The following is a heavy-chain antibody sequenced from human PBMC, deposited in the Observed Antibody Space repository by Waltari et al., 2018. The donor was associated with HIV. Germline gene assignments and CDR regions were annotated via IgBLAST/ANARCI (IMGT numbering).Heavy chain of an antibody. CDR2: ISWNSGNI. Sequence: EVQLVESGGGLVQPGRSLRLSCAASGFTFDDYAMPWVRQAPGKGLGGVSGISWNSGNIGYADSVKGRFTIARENAKGSLYLQMNSLRPEDTALYYCAKDRGRWLQLRYFDYWGQGTLVTVSS. CDR1: GFTFDDYA. V-gene: IGHV3-9*01. J-gene: IGHJ4*02. D-gene: IGHD5-12*01. CDR3: AKDRGRWLQLRYFDY.